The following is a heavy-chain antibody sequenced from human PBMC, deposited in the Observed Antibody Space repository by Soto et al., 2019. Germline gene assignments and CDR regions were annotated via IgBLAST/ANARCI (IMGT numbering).Heavy chain of an antibody. V-gene: IGHV3-30*18. CDR2: ISYDGSSK. CDR3: AKDAPYNNY. D-gene: IGHD1-20*01. CDR1: GFTFSSFG. J-gene: IGHJ4*02. Sequence: QVQLVESGGGVVQPGRSLRLSCAASGFTFSSFGMHWVRQAPGKGLEWVAVISYDGSSKYYADSVKGRFTISRDNSKNTLYLQMNSLRAEDTAVYYCAKDAPYNNYWGQGTLVTVSS.